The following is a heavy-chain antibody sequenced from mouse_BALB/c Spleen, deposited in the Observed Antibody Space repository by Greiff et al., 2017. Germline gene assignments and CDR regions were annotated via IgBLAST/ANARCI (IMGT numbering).Heavy chain of an antibody. J-gene: IGHJ4*01. CDR3: ARKGPYYGNFHYYAMDY. CDR1: GFTFSSYA. D-gene: IGHD2-10*01. V-gene: IGHV5-9-4*01. Sequence: DVQLQESGGGLVKPGGSLKLSCAASGFTFSSYAMSWVRQSPEKRLEWVAEISSGGSYTYYPDTVTGRFTISRDNAKNTLYLEMSSLRSEDTAMYYCARKGPYYGNFHYYAMDYWGQGTSVTVSS. CDR2: ISSGGSYT.